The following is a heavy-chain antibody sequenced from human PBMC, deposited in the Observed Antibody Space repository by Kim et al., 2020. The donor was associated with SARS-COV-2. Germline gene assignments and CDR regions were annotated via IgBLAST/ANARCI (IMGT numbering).Heavy chain of an antibody. CDR2: IYSGGST. Sequence: GGSLRLSCAASGFTVSSNYMSWVRQAPGKGLEWVSVIYSGGSTYYADSVKGRFTISRDNSKNTLYLQMNSLRAEDTAVYYCARVGLERIYYYYMDVWGKGTTVTVSS. CDR1: GFTVSSNY. J-gene: IGHJ6*03. V-gene: IGHV3-53*01. CDR3: ARVGLERIYYYYMDV. D-gene: IGHD1-1*01.